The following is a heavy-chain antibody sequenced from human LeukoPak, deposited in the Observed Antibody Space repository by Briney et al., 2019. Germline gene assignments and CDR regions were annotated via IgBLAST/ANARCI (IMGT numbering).Heavy chain of an antibody. D-gene: IGHD2-2*02. J-gene: IGHJ4*02. CDR1: GYTFTSYD. V-gene: IGHV1-8*03. Sequence: GASVKVSCKASGYTFTSYDINWVRQATGQGLEWMGWMNPNSGNTGYAQKFQGRVTITRNTSISTAYMELSSLRSEDTAVYYCARVRYCSSTSCYKNFDYWRQGTLVTVSS. CDR2: MNPNSGNT. CDR3: ARVRYCSSTSCYKNFDY.